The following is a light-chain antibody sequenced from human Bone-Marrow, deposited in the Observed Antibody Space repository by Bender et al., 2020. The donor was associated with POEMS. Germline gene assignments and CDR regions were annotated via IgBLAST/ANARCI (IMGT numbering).Light chain of an antibody. CDR1: SSDVGSYNY. CDR3: CSYGGAYSWV. J-gene: IGLJ3*02. V-gene: IGLV2-11*01. Sequence: QSVLTQPPSVSGAPGQRVTISCTGTSSDVGSYNYVSWYQQHPGKAPKLMIYEVSNRPSGISYRFSGSKSGNTASLTISGLQAEDEAEYHCCSYGGAYSWVFGGGTKLTVL. CDR2: EVS.